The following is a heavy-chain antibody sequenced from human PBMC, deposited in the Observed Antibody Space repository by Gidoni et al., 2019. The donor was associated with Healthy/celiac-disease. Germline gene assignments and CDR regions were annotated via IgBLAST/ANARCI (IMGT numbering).Heavy chain of an antibody. V-gene: IGHV3-64*01. CDR3: AISKGGYYYDSSGYYTPLDYYYYMDV. J-gene: IGHJ6*03. D-gene: IGHD3-22*01. CDR1: GFTFSRFA. Sequence: EVQLVQSGGGSVQPGVFLRLSCSSSGFTFSRFAMHCVRPAPGKGLEYVSAISSNGGSTYDANSPKGRFTIYRDTSKNTLYLQMGSLRAEDMAWYYCAISKGGYYYDSSGYYTPLDYYYYMDVWGKVTTVTVSS. CDR2: ISSNGGST.